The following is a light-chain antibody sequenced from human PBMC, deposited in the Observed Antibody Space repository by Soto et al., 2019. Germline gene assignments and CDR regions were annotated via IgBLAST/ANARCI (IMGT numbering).Light chain of an antibody. J-gene: IGLJ2*01. CDR3: TSYTSSTAVL. Sequence: QSALTQPASASGSPGQSITISCTGTSSDIGGYDYVSWYQQYPGRAPKLIIFDVSDRPSGISDRFSGSKSGNTASLTISGLQAEDEADYYCTSYTSSTAVLFGGGTQLTVL. CDR1: SSDIGGYDY. CDR2: DVS. V-gene: IGLV2-14*03.